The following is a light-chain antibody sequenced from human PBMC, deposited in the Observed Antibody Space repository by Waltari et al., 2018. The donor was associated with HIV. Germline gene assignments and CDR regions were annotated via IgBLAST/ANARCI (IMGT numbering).Light chain of an antibody. CDR1: QSISSK. V-gene: IGKV3D-15*01. J-gene: IGKJ1*01. CDR2: GAS. CDR3: HQSGDWPPWT. Sequence: ELVMTQSHATLSVSPGARVTLSCRASQSISSKLAWYQQRPGQAPRLLIYGASTRATDIPARFSGSGSGTEFTLTLSSLQAEDFAVYYCHQSGDWPPWTFGQGTKVEIK.